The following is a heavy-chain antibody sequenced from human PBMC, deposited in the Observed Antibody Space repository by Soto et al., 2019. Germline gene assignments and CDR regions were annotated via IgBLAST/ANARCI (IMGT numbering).Heavy chain of an antibody. V-gene: IGHV3-74*01. CDR1: GFTFSSYW. D-gene: IGHD3-16*01. CDR3: ARRGGEMVFDY. Sequence: EVPLVESGGGLVQPGGSLRLSCVASGFTFSSYWMHWVRQDPGKGLVWVSRMNTDGSSISYADSVKGRFTISRDNAKNTLYLQMNSLRAEDTAVYYCARRGGEMVFDYWGQGTLVTVSS. J-gene: IGHJ4*02. CDR2: MNTDGSSI.